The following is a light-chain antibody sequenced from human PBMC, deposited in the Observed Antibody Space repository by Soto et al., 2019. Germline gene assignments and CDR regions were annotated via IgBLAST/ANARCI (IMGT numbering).Light chain of an antibody. V-gene: IGKV3-20*01. CDR3: QPCARSPLT. Sequence: ESVLTQSPGTLSLSPGERATLSCRASQSVSNNYLAWYQQKPGQAPRLLIADASRRATGIPDRFSGSGSGTDFTLTISRLEHEDFAVYYCQPCARSPLTFAQGTNVDIK. J-gene: IGKJ1*01. CDR1: QSVSNNY. CDR2: DAS.